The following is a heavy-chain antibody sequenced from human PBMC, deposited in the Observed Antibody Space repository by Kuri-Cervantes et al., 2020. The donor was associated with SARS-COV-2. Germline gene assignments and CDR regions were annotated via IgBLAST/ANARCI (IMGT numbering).Heavy chain of an antibody. CDR3: ANCGWGFLEWHPDFAFDI. Sequence: GSLRLSCTVSGGSISSSSYYWGWIRQPPGKGLEWIGSIYYSGSTYYNPSLKSRVTISVDTSKNQFSLKLSSVTAADTAVYYCANCGWGFLEWHPDFAFDIWGQGTMVTVSS. V-gene: IGHV4-39*01. D-gene: IGHD3-3*01. CDR2: IYYSGST. CDR1: GGSISSSSYY. J-gene: IGHJ3*02.